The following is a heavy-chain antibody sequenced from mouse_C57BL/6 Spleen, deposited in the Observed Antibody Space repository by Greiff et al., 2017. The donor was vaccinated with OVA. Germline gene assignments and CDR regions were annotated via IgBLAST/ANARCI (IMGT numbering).Heavy chain of an antibody. CDR2: INPNNGGT. Sequence: EVKLVESGPELVKPGASVKMSCKASGYTFTDYNMHWVKQSHGKSLEWIGYINPNNGGTSYNQKFKGKATLPVNKSSSTAYMELRSLTSEDSAVYYCARGELFFDYWGQGTTLTVSS. V-gene: IGHV1-22*01. J-gene: IGHJ2*01. CDR3: ARGELFFDY. CDR1: GYTFTDYN.